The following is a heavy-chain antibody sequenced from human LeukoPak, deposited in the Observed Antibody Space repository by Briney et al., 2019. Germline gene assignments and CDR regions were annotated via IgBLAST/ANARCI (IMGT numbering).Heavy chain of an antibody. D-gene: IGHD2-15*01. CDR2: IYHSGST. V-gene: IGHV4-30-2*01. CDR1: GGSISSGGYS. Sequence: PSQTLSLTCAVSGGSISSGGYSWSWIRQPPGKGLEWIGYIYHSGSTYYNPSLKSRVTMSVDTSKNQFSLKLSSVTAADTAVYYCARGHLQYCSGGSCYSNWFDPWGQGTLVTVSS. CDR3: ARGHLQYCSGGSCYSNWFDP. J-gene: IGHJ5*02.